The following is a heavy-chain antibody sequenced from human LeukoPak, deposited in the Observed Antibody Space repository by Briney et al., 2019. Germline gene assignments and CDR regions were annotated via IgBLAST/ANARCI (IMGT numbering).Heavy chain of an antibody. CDR3: ARVYGAFYYYGMDV. V-gene: IGHV4-61*01. CDR1: GGSVSSGSYY. CDR2: IYYSGST. J-gene: IGHJ6*02. Sequence: SETLSLTCTVSGGSVSSGSYYWSWIRQPPGKGLEWIGYIYYSGSTNYNPSLKSRVTISVDTSKNQFSLKLSSVTAADTAVYYCARVYGAFYYYGMDVWGQGTTVTVSS. D-gene: IGHD4-17*01.